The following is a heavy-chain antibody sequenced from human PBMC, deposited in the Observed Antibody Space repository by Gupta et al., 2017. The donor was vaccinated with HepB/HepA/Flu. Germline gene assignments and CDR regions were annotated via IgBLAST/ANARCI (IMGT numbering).Heavy chain of an antibody. CDR3: ARFLLVPPNGIAARHRPTTGYYFDY. CDR1: GGSFSGYY. Sequence: QVQLQQWGAGLLKPSETLSLTCAVYGGSFSGYYWSWIRQPPGKGLEWIGEINHSGSTNYNPSLKSRVTISVDTSKNQFSLKLSSVTAADTAVYYCARFLLVPPNGIAARHRPTTGYYFDYWGQGTLVTVSS. J-gene: IGHJ4*02. D-gene: IGHD6-6*01. V-gene: IGHV4-34*01. CDR2: INHSGST.